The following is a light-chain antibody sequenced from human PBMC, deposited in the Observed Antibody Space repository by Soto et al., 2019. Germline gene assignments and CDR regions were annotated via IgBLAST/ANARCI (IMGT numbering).Light chain of an antibody. Sequence: ETLLTQSPFTLSLSPVERSTLSCMAIQNVNRYLAWYQQKPGQAPRLLIYDASNRATGSPDRISGSGSGTEFTLTISRLEPEDFAVYYCQQYGKLPVTFGGGTKVDIK. J-gene: IGKJ4*01. V-gene: IGKV3-20*01. CDR1: QNVNRY. CDR2: DAS. CDR3: QQYGKLPVT.